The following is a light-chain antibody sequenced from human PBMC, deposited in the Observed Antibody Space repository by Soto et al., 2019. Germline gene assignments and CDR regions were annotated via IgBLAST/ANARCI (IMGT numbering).Light chain of an antibody. CDR2: GAS. Sequence: EIVMTQSPATLSGSPGERATLSCRASQSVSVNLAWYQQKPGQPPRLLIYGASTRATGIPARFSGSGSGTEFTLTINSLQSEDFAVYYCQQDNNWPPLTFGGGSKVDIK. CDR1: QSVSVN. CDR3: QQDNNWPPLT. J-gene: IGKJ4*01. V-gene: IGKV3-15*01.